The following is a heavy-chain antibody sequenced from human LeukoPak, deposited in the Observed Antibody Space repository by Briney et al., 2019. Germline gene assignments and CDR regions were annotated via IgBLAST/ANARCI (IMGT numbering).Heavy chain of an antibody. CDR2: ISGSGGST. J-gene: IGHJ6*03. CDR3: AKRAYDFWSGSPYYYYYMDV. CDR1: GFTFSSYA. D-gene: IGHD3-3*01. Sequence: GGSLRLSCAASGFTFSSYAMSWVRQAPGKGLEWVSAISGSGGSTYYADSVKGRFTISRDDSKNTLYLQMNSLRAEDTAVYYCAKRAYDFWSGSPYYYYYMDVWGKGTTVTVSS. V-gene: IGHV3-23*01.